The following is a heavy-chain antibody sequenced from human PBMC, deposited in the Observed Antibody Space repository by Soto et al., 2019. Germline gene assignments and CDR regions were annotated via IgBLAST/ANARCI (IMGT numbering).Heavy chain of an antibody. J-gene: IGHJ4*02. CDR3: VKDYSHGRFPDY. D-gene: IGHD1-26*01. V-gene: IGHV3-64D*06. Sequence: EVQLVESGGGLVRPGGSPRLSCSASGFTLKDSAMHWVRQAPGRGLEQVAASTYIGGTPYYADSVKGRFTISRDNSQNTLYLQMSSLRPEDTGVYFCVKDYSHGRFPDYWGQGTLVTVSS. CDR1: GFTLKDSA. CDR2: STYIGGTP.